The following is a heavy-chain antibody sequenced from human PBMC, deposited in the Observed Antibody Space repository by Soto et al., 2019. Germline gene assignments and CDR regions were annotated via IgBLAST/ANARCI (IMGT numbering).Heavy chain of an antibody. CDR2: IYYSGST. CDR1: VGSVSSGSYY. D-gene: IGHD6-13*01. Sequence: SETLSLTGTVSVGSVSSGSYYWSWILQPPGKGLEWIGYIYYSGSTNYNPSLKSRVTISVDTSKNQFSLKLSSVTAADTAVYYCARDPIVAAAGLGMDVWGQGTTVTVSS. V-gene: IGHV4-61*01. CDR3: ARDPIVAAAGLGMDV. J-gene: IGHJ6*02.